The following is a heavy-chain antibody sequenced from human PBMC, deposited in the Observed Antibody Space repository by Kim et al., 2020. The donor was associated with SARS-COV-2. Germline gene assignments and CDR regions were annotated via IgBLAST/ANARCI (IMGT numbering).Heavy chain of an antibody. Sequence: SETLSLTCTVSGGSISSYYWSWIRQPPGKGLEWIGYIYYSGSTNYNPSLKSRVTISVDTSKNQFSLKLSSVTAADTAVYYCARVRSITGTPSGGDAFDIWGQGTMVTVSS. CDR1: GGSISSYY. V-gene: IGHV4-59*01. D-gene: IGHD1-20*01. CDR2: IYYSGST. CDR3: ARVRSITGTPSGGDAFDI. J-gene: IGHJ3*02.